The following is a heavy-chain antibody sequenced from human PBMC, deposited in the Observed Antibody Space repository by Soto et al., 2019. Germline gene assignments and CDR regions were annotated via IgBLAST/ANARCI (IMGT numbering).Heavy chain of an antibody. D-gene: IGHD3-9*01. V-gene: IGHV3-30-3*01. Sequence: GGSLRLSCAASGFTFSSYAMHWVRQAPGKGLEWVAVISYDGSNKYYADSVKGRFTISRDNSKNTLYLQMNSLRAEDTAVYYCARSAGTYDILTGYYYYGMDVWGQGTTVTVSS. CDR2: ISYDGSNK. CDR3: ARSAGTYDILTGYYYYGMDV. CDR1: GFTFSSYA. J-gene: IGHJ6*02.